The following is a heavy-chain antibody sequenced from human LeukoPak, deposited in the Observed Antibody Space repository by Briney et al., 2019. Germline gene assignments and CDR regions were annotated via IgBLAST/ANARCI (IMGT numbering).Heavy chain of an antibody. CDR2: IYDSGST. V-gene: IGHV4-39*07. J-gene: IGHJ6*02. Sequence: SETLSLTCTVSGGSISSSSYYWGWIRQPPGKGLEWIGEIYDSGSTNYNPSLKSRVTISVDKSKNQFSLKLSSVTAADTAVYYCARDGRITIFGVVTPYGMDVWGQGTTVTVSS. CDR3: ARDGRITIFGVVTPYGMDV. D-gene: IGHD3-3*01. CDR1: GGSISSSSYY.